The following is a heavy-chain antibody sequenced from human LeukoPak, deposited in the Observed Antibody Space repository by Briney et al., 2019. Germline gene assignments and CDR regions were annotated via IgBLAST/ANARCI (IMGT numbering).Heavy chain of an antibody. CDR3: AKGSSVVVPAAKDY. CDR2: ISGSGGST. D-gene: IGHD2-2*01. J-gene: IGHJ4*02. Sequence: PGGSLRLSCVASGFTFSNHALTWVRQAPGKGLEWVSAISGSGGSTYYADSVKGRFTISRDNSKNTLYLQMNSLRAEDTAVYYCAKGSSVVVPAAKDYWGQGTLVTVSS. CDR1: GFTFSNHA. V-gene: IGHV3-23*01.